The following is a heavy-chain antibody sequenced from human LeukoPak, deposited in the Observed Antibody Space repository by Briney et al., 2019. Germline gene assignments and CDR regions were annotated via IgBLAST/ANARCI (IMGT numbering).Heavy chain of an antibody. Sequence: SETLSLTCAVSGGSISSSNWWSWVRQPPGKGLEWIGEIYHSGSTNYNPTLKSRVTISVDTSKNQFSLKLSSVTAADTAVYYCARRGYYDSSGYQIYYFDYWGQGTLVTVSS. J-gene: IGHJ4*02. D-gene: IGHD3-22*01. CDR2: IYHSGST. CDR3: ARRGYYDSSGYQIYYFDY. CDR1: GGSISSSNW. V-gene: IGHV4-4*02.